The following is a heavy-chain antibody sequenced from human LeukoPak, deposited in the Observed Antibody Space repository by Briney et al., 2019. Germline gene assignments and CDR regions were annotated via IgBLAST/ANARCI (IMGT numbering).Heavy chain of an antibody. CDR1: GFTFNAYY. J-gene: IGHJ4*01. CDR2: ITFSGSTE. D-gene: IGHD6-13*01. V-gene: IGHV3-11*01. Sequence: GGSLRLSCAASGFTFNAYYMSWIRQAPGKGLEWVSYITFSGSTEFYADSVKGRFTISRDNAKNSLYLQMNNLRPEDTAVYYCARETASSSSWYDYWGLEPWSPSPQ. CDR3: ARETASSSSWYDY.